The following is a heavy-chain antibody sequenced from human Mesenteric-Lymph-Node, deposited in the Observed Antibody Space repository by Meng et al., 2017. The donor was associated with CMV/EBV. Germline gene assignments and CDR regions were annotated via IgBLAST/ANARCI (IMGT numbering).Heavy chain of an antibody. CDR3: ARGSDIPVNNY. V-gene: IGHV4-34*01. Sequence: QVHLQQWGAGLLKPSETLSLTFAVYGGSFSGYYWSWIRQPPGKGLEWIGEINHSGVPNYNPSLKSRVTISLDRSKNQFSLKLSSVTAEDTAVYYCARGSDIPVNNYWGQGTLVTVSS. CDR2: INHSGVP. J-gene: IGHJ4*02. CDR1: GGSFSGYY. D-gene: IGHD2-15*01.